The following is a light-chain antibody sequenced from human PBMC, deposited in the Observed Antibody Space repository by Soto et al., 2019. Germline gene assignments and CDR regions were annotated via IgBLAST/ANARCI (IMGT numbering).Light chain of an antibody. CDR2: QIS. Sequence: DVVLTQTPLSSPVTLGQPAPISCRSSQSLVYSDGNTYLSWLHQRPGQPPRLLIYQISKRFSGVPDRIGRSGGGTDFTLKLRRVEAGDVRVCFCIKFEHFPRPFGQGAKVEIK. CDR3: IKFEHFPRP. J-gene: IGKJ1*01. CDR1: QSLVYSDGNTY. V-gene: IGKV2-24*01.